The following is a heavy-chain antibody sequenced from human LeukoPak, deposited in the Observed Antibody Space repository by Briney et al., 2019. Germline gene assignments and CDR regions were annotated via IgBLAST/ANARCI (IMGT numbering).Heavy chain of an antibody. J-gene: IGHJ3*02. D-gene: IGHD3-22*01. CDR1: GVSFSGYY. CDR3: ASAMIGVPDDAFDI. Sequence: SETLSLTCAVYGVSFSGYYWSWIRLPPGKGLEWIGEINHSGGTNYNPSLKSRVTISVDTSKNQFSLKLSSVTAADTAVYYCASAMIGVPDDAFDIWGQGTMVTVSS. V-gene: IGHV4-34*01. CDR2: INHSGGT.